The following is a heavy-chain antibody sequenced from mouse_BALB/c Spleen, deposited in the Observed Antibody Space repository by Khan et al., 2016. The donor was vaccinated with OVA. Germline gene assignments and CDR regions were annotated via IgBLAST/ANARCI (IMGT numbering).Heavy chain of an antibody. J-gene: IGHJ3*01. CDR1: GYTFTSYY. CDR2: INPCNGGT. V-gene: IGHV1S81*02. Sequence: QIQLVQSGAELVKPGASVRLSCKASGYTFTSYYLSWVKQRPGHGIEWIGEINPCNGGTTFNENFKTKATLTVDTSSSTAYMQLSSLTSEDSAVYYCTRSGYGAFAYWGQGTLVTVSA. CDR3: TRSGYGAFAY. D-gene: IGHD1-1*02.